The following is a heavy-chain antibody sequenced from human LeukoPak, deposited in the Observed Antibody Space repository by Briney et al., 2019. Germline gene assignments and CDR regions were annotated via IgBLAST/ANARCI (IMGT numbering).Heavy chain of an antibody. CDR2: ISSSSSYI. Sequence: PGGSLRLSCAGSGFTFSNYNMNWVRQAPGKGLEWVSSISSSSSYIYYADSVKGRFTISRDNAKNSLYLQMNSLKTEDTAVYYCTTQGHYYDSSGYNFVDYWGQGTLVTVSS. J-gene: IGHJ4*02. V-gene: IGHV3-21*03. D-gene: IGHD3-22*01. CDR3: TTQGHYYDSSGYNFVDY. CDR1: GFTFSNYN.